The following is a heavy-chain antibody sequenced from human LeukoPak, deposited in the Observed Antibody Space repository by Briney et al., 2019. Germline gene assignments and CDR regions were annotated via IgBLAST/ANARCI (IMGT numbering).Heavy chain of an antibody. CDR1: GASISSRSYY. V-gene: IGHV4-39*01. D-gene: IGHD3-22*01. CDR2: IYFNENP. Sequence: SETLSLTCTVAGASISSRSYYWVWIRQPPGKGLEWIGSIYFNENPHYSPSLKSRATISVDTSKNQFSLKLTSVTAADTAVYYCASPRSDSSGYYFDYWGQGTLVTVSS. CDR3: ASPRSDSSGYYFDY. J-gene: IGHJ4*02.